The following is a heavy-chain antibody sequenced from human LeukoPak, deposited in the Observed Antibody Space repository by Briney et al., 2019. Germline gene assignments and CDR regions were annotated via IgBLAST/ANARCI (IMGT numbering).Heavy chain of an antibody. Sequence: VASVTVSCKASGYTFTSYGISWVRQAPGQGLEWMGWISAYNGNTNYAQKLQGRVTMTTDTSTSTAYMELRSLRSDDTAVYYCARDRSIVGATGNWFDPWGQGTLVTVSS. V-gene: IGHV1-18*01. D-gene: IGHD1-26*01. CDR1: GYTFTSYG. J-gene: IGHJ5*02. CDR2: ISAYNGNT. CDR3: ARDRSIVGATGNWFDP.